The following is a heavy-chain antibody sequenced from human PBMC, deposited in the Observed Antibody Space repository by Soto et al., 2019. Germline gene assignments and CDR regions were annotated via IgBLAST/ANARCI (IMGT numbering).Heavy chain of an antibody. V-gene: IGHV3-7*01. J-gene: IGHJ1*01. CDR3: AKDPGGNSAYFQH. CDR1: GFTFSSFW. Sequence: GGSLRLCCAASGFTFSSFWMSWVRQAPGKGLEWVANIRQDGSEIYYVVSVKARFTISRDNAKNSLYLQMNSLRLDDTAVYYCAKDPGGNSAYFQHWGQGTLVTVSS. D-gene: IGHD2-21*02. CDR2: IRQDGSEI.